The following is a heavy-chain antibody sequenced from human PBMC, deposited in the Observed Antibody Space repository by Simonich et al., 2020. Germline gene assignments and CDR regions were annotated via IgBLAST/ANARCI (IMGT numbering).Heavy chain of an antibody. D-gene: IGHD7-27*01. CDR1: GFTFRCYW. CDR2: IKQDGSDK. CDR3: ARDGLGTAYYYYMDV. V-gene: IGHV3-7*01. Sequence: EVQLVESGGGLVQPVGSLRLSCAASGFTFRCYWMSGVRQAHGKGLEWVANIKQDGSDKYHLDSVKGRLTISRDNAKNSRYLQRNSLRAEDTALYYGARDGLGTAYYYYMDVWGKGTTVTVSS. J-gene: IGHJ6*03.